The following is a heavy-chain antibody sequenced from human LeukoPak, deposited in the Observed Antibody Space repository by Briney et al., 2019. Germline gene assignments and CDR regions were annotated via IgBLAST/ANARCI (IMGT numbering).Heavy chain of an antibody. V-gene: IGHV4-59*01. CDR2: IYYTGST. CDR1: GGSISSYY. Sequence: PSETLSLTCTVSGGSISSYYWNWLRQPPGEGLEWIGYIYYTGSTDYNPSLKSRVAISVDTSKNQFSLKLSSVTAADTAVYYCARGSKAAPGTFDYWGQGTLVTVSS. CDR3: ARGSKAAPGTFDY. D-gene: IGHD6-13*01. J-gene: IGHJ4*02.